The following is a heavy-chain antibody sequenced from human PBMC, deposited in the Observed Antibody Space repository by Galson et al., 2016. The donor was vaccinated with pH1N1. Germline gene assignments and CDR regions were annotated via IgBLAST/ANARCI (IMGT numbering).Heavy chain of an antibody. V-gene: IGHV3-30*02. D-gene: IGHD3-22*01. CDR2: VRYDGSNK. CDR3: AKDFYDSSGWGSFDY. CDR1: GFTFSSYG. Sequence: SLRLSCAASGFTFSSYGMHWVRQAPGKELEWVTFVRYDGSNKYYADSVKGRFTISRDISKNTLYLQMNSLRAEDTAVYYCAKDFYDSSGWGSFDYWGQGTLVTVSS. J-gene: IGHJ4*02.